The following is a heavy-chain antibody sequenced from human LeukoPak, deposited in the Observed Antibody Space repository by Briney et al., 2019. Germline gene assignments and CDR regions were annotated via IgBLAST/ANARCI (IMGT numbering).Heavy chain of an antibody. CDR1: GFAFDDYA. V-gene: IGHV3-9*01. D-gene: IGHD3-22*01. Sequence: GGSLRLSCAASGFAFDDYAMHWVRQAPGKGLEWVSGISWNSGSIGYADSVKGRFTISRDNAKNSLYLQMNSLRAEDTALYYCAKDYYYDSSGYYSDAFDIWGQGTMVTVSS. CDR2: ISWNSGSI. CDR3: AKDYYYDSSGYYSDAFDI. J-gene: IGHJ3*02.